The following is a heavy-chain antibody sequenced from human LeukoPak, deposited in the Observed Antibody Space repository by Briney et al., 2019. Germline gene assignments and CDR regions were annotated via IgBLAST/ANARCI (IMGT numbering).Heavy chain of an antibody. V-gene: IGHV4-61*02. CDR1: GYSISGGSYY. CDR2: IYTSGST. CDR3: ARSPPYYYYYMDV. Sequence: SETLSLTCGVSGYSISGGSYYWSWIRQPAGKGLEWIGRIYTSGSTNYNPSLKSRVTISVDTSKNQFSLKLSSVTAADTAVYYCARSPPYYYYYMDVWGKGTTVTVSS. J-gene: IGHJ6*03.